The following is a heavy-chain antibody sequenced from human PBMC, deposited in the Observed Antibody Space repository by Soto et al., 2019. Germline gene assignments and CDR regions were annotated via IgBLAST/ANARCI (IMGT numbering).Heavy chain of an antibody. CDR1: GYCFTNND. J-gene: IGHJ5*02. CDR2: MNPGSGDT. V-gene: IGHV1-8*01. D-gene: IGHD3-16*01. Sequence: XSVKVSCKASGYCFTNNDCVWVRQATGQGLEWMGWMNPGSGDTGYAQKFQGRVTMTRDISIATAYMELSSLRSDDTAIYYCARMATFGSLNWFDHGVREPWSPSPQ. CDR3: ARMATFGSLNWFD.